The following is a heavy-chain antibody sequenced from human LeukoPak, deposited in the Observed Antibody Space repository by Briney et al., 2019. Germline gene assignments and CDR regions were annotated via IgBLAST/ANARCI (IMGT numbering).Heavy chain of an antibody. CDR1: KFIFSNYW. Sequence: GESLRLSCAASKFIFSNYWMSWVRQAPGKGLEWVAYIKKTGSETYYVDSVKGRFTITRDNARNSLFLQMNSLRAEDTAVYFCARGGGLDVWGQGATVTVSS. CDR2: IKKTGSET. J-gene: IGHJ6*02. V-gene: IGHV3-7*04. CDR3: ARGGGLDV.